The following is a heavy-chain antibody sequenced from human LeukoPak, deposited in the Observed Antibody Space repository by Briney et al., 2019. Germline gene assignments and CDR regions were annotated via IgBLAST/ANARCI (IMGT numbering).Heavy chain of an antibody. J-gene: IGHJ3*02. CDR3: ARGAVATIHARRYHAFDI. CDR2: INHSGST. Sequence: SETLSLTCAVYGGSFSGYYWSWIRRPPGKGLEWIGEINHSGSTNYNPSLKSRVTISVDTSKNQFSLKLSSATAADTAVYYCARGAVATIHARRYHAFDIWGQGTMVTVSS. CDR1: GGSFSGYY. V-gene: IGHV4-34*01. D-gene: IGHD5-12*01.